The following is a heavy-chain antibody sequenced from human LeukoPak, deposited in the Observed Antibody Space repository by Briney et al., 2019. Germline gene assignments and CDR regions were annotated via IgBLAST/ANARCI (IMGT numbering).Heavy chain of an antibody. D-gene: IGHD4-17*01. J-gene: IGHJ6*03. Sequence: GGSLRLSCAASGFTFSSYWMSWVRQAPGKGPEWVANIKQDGNEKYYVDSVKGRFTISRDNAKNSLYLQMNSLRAEDTAVYYCARHAVTTFRFRNYDHYYMIVWGKGTTVTVSS. CDR3: ARHAVTTFRFRNYDHYYMIV. CDR2: IKQDGNEK. CDR1: GFTFSSYW. V-gene: IGHV3-7*01.